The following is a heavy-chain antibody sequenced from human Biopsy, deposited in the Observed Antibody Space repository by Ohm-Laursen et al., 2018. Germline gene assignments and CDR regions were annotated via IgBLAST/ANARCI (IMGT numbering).Heavy chain of an antibody. CDR2: IYSGGNT. CDR1: GDSLTSGPEN. D-gene: IGHD6-19*01. J-gene: IGHJ4*02. Sequence: SETLSLTCTVSGDSLTSGPENWSWIRQSPGQGLEYIGFIYSGGNTNYNPPLENRVTMSVDTSKNQFYLKLYSVTAADTAVYYCARGRRTSGWPYFDNWGQGALVIVSP. CDR3: ARGRRTSGWPYFDN. V-gene: IGHV4-61*01.